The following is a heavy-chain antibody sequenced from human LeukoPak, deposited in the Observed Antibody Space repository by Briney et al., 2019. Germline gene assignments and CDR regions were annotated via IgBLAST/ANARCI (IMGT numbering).Heavy chain of an antibody. CDR2: IYPGDSDT. CDR3: ARQGRSSSYDY. D-gene: IGHD6-6*01. Sequence: GESLKISCKASENSFTTSWIGWVRQMPGRGLEWMGIIYPGDSDTRYSPSFQGQVTISADKSISTAYLQWSSLKASDTAMYYCARQGRSSSYDYWGQGTLVTVSS. J-gene: IGHJ4*02. V-gene: IGHV5-51*01. CDR1: ENSFTTSW.